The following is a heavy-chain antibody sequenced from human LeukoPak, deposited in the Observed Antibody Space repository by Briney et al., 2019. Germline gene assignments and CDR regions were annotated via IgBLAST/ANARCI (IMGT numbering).Heavy chain of an antibody. V-gene: IGHV3-53*01. CDR3: ARDLARGGFDY. Sequence: PGGPLRLSCAASGFTVSSNYMSWVRQAPGKGLEWVSVIYSGGSTYYADSVKGRFTISRDNSKNTLYLQMNSLRAEDTAVYYCARDLARGGFDYWGQGTLVTVSS. D-gene: IGHD2-15*01. CDR1: GFTVSSNY. CDR2: IYSGGST. J-gene: IGHJ4*02.